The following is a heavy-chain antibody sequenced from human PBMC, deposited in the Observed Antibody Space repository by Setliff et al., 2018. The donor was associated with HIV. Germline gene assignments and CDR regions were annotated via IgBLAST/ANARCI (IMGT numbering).Heavy chain of an antibody. CDR3: ARDLGQHLAFDY. J-gene: IGHJ4*02. V-gene: IGHV3-30-3*01. CDR2: ISYDGSNK. D-gene: IGHD6-13*01. Sequence: LRLSCAASGFTFSNYAMHWVRQAPGKGLEWVAVISYDGSNKYYADSVKGRFTISRDNSKNTLYLQMNSLRVEDTAVYYCARDLGQHLAFDYWGQGTLVTVSS. CDR1: GFTFSNYA.